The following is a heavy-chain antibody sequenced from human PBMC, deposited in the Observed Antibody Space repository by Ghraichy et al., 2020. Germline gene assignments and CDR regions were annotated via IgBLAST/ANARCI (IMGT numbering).Heavy chain of an antibody. D-gene: IGHD6-19*01. CDR3: ARVRSGKECFDY. CDR1: GGSISSGGYY. J-gene: IGHJ4*02. CDR2: IHYSGST. Sequence: TLSLTCTVSGGSISSGGYYWSWIRQHPGKGLEWIGYIHYSGSTFYNPSLKNRISISIDTSQNQFSLKLTSVTAADTAVFYCARVRSGKECFDYWGQGTLVTVSS. V-gene: IGHV4-31*03.